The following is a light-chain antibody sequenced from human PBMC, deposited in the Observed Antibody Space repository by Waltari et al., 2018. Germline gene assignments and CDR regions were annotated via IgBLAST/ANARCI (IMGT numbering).Light chain of an antibody. CDR1: SSDVGNYKR. Sequence: QSALTQPASVSGSPGQSIPISCTGISSDVGNYKRVSWYQQHPGKAPKLTIYAVSKRPSGVSYRFSGSKSGDMASLTISGLQPEDEAEYFCSSYAGSSKGVFGGGTKVTVL. CDR3: SSYAGSSKGV. CDR2: AVS. J-gene: IGLJ2*01. V-gene: IGLV2-23*02.